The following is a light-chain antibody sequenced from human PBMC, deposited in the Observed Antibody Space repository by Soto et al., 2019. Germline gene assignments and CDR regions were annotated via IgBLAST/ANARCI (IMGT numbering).Light chain of an antibody. V-gene: IGKV3-11*01. Sequence: DIVLTQSPATLSLSPGERATLSCRASQSVSSYLGWYQQRPGQAPRLLIYDASNRATGIPARFSGSGSGTDFTLTISSLEPEDFAVYYCQQRSSWPPTFDGGTKVEIK. J-gene: IGKJ4*01. CDR3: QQRSSWPPT. CDR1: QSVSSY. CDR2: DAS.